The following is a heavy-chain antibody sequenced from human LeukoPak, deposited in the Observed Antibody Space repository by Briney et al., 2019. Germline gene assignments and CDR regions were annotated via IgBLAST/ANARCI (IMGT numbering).Heavy chain of an antibody. CDR3: ARLIAVAGTSY. Sequence: SETLPLTCTVSGGSISSSSYYWGWIRQPPGKGLEWIGSIYYSGSTYYNPTLKSRVTISVDTSKNQFSLKLSSVTAADTAVYYCARLIAVAGTSYWGQGTLVTVSS. D-gene: IGHD6-19*01. V-gene: IGHV4-39*01. CDR2: IYYSGST. J-gene: IGHJ4*02. CDR1: GGSISSSSYY.